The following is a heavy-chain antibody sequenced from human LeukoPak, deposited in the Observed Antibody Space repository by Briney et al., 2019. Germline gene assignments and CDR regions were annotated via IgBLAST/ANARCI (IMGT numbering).Heavy chain of an antibody. CDR1: GYTFTSYD. Sequence: ASVKVSCKASGYTFTSYDINWVRQATGQGLGWMGWMNPNSGNTGYAQKFQGRVTMTRNTSISTAYMELSSLRSEDTAVYYCARTPVVPAATHRDGMDVWGQGTTVTVSS. V-gene: IGHV1-8*01. CDR2: MNPNSGNT. J-gene: IGHJ6*02. CDR3: ARTPVVPAATHRDGMDV. D-gene: IGHD2-2*01.